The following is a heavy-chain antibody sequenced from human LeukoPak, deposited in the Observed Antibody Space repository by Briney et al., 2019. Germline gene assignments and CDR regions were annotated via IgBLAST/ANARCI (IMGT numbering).Heavy chain of an antibody. J-gene: IGHJ6*02. CDR1: GYTFTSYG. CDR3: ARDRYYDFWSGYPNYYYYYGMDV. Sequence: ASVKVSCKASGYTFTSYGISWVRQAPGQGLEWMGWISAYNGNTNYAQKPQGRVTMTTDTSTSTAYMELRSLRSDDTAVYYCARDRYYDFWSGYPNYYYYYGMDVWGQGTTVTVSS. D-gene: IGHD3-3*01. CDR2: ISAYNGNT. V-gene: IGHV1-18*01.